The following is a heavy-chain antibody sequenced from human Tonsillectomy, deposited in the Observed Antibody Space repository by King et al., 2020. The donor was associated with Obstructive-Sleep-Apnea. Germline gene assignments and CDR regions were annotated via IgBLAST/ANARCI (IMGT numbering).Heavy chain of an antibody. CDR2: MNRDGSQR. D-gene: IGHD3-9*01. Sequence: EVQLVESGGGLVQPGRSLRLSCAVSGFTFSDYWMTWVRQAPGRGLEWVANMNRDGSQRYYADSVKGRFTISRDNARNSLYLHMNSLKVEDSAVYYCARDGTHSRGDIYYDNNDYWGQGTLVTVSS. V-gene: IGHV3-7*03. J-gene: IGHJ4*02. CDR3: ARDGTHSRGDIYYDNNDY. CDR1: GFTFSDYW.